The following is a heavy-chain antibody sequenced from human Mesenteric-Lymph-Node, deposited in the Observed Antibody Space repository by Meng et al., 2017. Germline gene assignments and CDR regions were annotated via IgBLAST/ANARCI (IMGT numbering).Heavy chain of an antibody. CDR3: ARDRHWSGWYFWFDP. D-gene: IGHD6-19*01. J-gene: IGHJ5*02. CDR2: SNAGNGNT. CDR1: GYTFTSYA. V-gene: IGHV1-3*01. Sequence: ASVKVSCKASGYTFTSYAMHWVRQAPGQRLEWMGWSNAGNGNTKYSQEFQGRVTITRDTSASTAYMELSSLRSEDTAVYYCARDRHWSGWYFWFDPWGQGTLVTVSS.